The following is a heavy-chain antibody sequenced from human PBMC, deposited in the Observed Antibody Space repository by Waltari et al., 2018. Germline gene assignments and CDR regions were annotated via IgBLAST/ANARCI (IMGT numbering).Heavy chain of an antibody. CDR2: IKTDSEGAAT. Sequence: VQLVASGGGLLQPGGSLRLSRVVSVMSLHTLKSAYMSWVRRAPTRGLEWIGRIKTDSEGAATEFAAPVKGRFSISRDDSKKTLYLQLSSLEKDDTAVYYCVTDRGDFDYWGQGTLVTVSS. CDR1: VMSLHTLKSAY. D-gene: IGHD3-10*01. CDR3: VTDRGDFDY. J-gene: IGHJ4*02. V-gene: IGHV3-15*01.